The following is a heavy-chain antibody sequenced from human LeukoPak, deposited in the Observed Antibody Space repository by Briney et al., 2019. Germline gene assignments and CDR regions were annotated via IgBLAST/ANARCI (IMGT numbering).Heavy chain of an antibody. V-gene: IGHV4-59*01. CDR1: GITLSNYG. D-gene: IGHD3-9*01. Sequence: GSLRLSCAVSGITLSNYGMSWVRQAPGKGLEWIGYIYYSGSTNYNPSLKSRVTISVDTSKNQLSLKLSSVTAADTAVYYCARVGRLRYFDWALGYWGQGTLVTVSS. CDR2: IYYSGST. CDR3: ARVGRLRYFDWALGY. J-gene: IGHJ4*02.